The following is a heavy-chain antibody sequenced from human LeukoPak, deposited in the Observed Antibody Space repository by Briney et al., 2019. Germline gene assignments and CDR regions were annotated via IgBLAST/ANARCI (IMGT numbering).Heavy chain of an antibody. CDR1: GFTFSSRW. V-gene: IGHV3-74*01. D-gene: IGHD6-13*01. Sequence: GGSLRLSCVVSGFTSGFTFSSRWMHWVRQAPGKGLVWVSLVKNDGSTNYADSVKGRFTVSRDNAENTLYLQMNNLRVEDTALYFCHPLGYTSNWGQGTLVTVS. CDR2: VKNDGST. J-gene: IGHJ4*02. CDR3: HPLGYTSN.